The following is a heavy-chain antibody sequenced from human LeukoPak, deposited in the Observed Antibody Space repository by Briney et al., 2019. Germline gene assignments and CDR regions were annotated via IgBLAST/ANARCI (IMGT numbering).Heavy chain of an antibody. V-gene: IGHV4-59*12. Sequence: SETLSLTCTLSGGSISTYFWSWIRQPPGKGLEWVGNVYYTGRSRYNPSLKSRATISVDTSKNQFSLKVNSVTAADTAVYYCARGSITVVPAFDIWGQGTMVTVSS. CDR2: VYYTGRS. CDR1: GGSISTYF. D-gene: IGHD3-3*01. J-gene: IGHJ3*02. CDR3: ARGSITVVPAFDI.